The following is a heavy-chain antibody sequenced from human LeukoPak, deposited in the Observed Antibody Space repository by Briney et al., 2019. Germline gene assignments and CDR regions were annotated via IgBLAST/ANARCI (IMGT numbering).Heavy chain of an antibody. CDR2: IYYSGST. Sequence: TSETLSLTCIVSGGSISPYYWSWIRQPPGSGLEWIAYIYYSGSTSYNPSLKSRVAISVDTSNNEVSLKLSSVTAADTAVYYCATEGGWGPTDYGDNVYWGQGTLVTVSS. V-gene: IGHV4-59*12. CDR3: ATEGGWGPTDYGDNVY. D-gene: IGHD4-17*01. CDR1: GGSISPYY. J-gene: IGHJ4*02.